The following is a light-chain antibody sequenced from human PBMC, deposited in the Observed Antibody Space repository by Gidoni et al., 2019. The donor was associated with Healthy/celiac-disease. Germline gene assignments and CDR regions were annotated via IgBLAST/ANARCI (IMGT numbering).Light chain of an antibody. CDR1: QSVSSSY. V-gene: IGKV3-20*01. CDR3: QQYGSSPLT. Sequence: EIVLTQSPGTLSLSPGERATLSCRASQSVSSSYLAWYQQKPGQAPRLLIDGASSRATGIPDRFSGSGSGTDFTRNISRLEPEDFAVYYCQQYGSSPLTFGGGTKVEIK. J-gene: IGKJ4*01. CDR2: GAS.